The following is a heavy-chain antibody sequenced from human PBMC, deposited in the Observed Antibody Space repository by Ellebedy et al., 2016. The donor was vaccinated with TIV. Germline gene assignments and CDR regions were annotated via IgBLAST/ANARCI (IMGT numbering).Heavy chain of an antibody. CDR1: GFTFDDYA. Sequence: SLKISCAASGFTFDDYAMHWVRQAPGKGLEWVSGISWNSGSIGYADSVKGRFTISRDNSKNTLYLQMNSLRAEDTAVYYCARDIVVVVAATGTFYYYGMDVWGQGTTVTVSS. J-gene: IGHJ6*02. CDR3: ARDIVVVVAATGTFYYYGMDV. CDR2: ISWNSGSI. V-gene: IGHV3-9*01. D-gene: IGHD2-15*01.